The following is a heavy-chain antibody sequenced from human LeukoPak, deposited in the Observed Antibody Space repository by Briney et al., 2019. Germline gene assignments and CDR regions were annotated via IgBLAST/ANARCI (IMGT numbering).Heavy chain of an antibody. Sequence: PGGSLRLSCAASGFTFSSYAMHWVRQAPGKGLEWVAVISYDGSNKYYADSVKGRFTISRDNSKNTLYLRMNSLRAEDTAVYYCECRDSYRYWGQGTLVIVSS. CDR3: ECRDSYRY. CDR2: ISYDGSNK. D-gene: IGHD2-2*01. V-gene: IGHV3-30-3*01. J-gene: IGHJ4*02. CDR1: GFTFSSYA.